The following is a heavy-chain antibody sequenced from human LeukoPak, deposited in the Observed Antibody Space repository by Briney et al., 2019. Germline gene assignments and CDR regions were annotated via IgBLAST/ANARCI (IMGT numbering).Heavy chain of an antibody. CDR3: ARDIVGERGDY. CDR1: GFTFSSYAM. J-gene: IGHJ4*02. CDR2: IYHSGST. D-gene: IGHD3-16*02. V-gene: IGHV4-4*02. Sequence: GSLRLSCAAPGFTFSSYAMSWVRQPPGKGLEWIGEIYHSGSTNYNPSLKSRVTISVDKSKNQFSLKLSSVTAADTAVYYCARDIVGERGDYWGQGTLVTVSS.